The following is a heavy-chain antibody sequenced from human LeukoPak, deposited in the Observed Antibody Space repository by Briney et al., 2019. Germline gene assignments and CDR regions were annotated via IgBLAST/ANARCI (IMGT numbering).Heavy chain of an antibody. CDR1: GYTFTGYY. CDR3: ARGRVDTAMVHYYYYYMDV. J-gene: IGHJ6*03. Sequence: GASVKVSCKASGYTFTGYYMHWVRQAPGQGLEWMGWINPNSGGTNYAQKFQGRVTMTRDTSISTAYMELSRLRSDDTAVYYCARGRVDTAMVHYYYYYMDVWGKATTVTVSS. D-gene: IGHD5-18*01. V-gene: IGHV1-2*02. CDR2: INPNSGGT.